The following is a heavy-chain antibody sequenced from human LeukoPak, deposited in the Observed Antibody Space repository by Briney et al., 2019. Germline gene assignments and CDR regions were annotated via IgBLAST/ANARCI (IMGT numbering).Heavy chain of an antibody. CDR2: IYYSGST. J-gene: IGHJ5*02. Sequence: PSETLSLTCTVSGGSISSSSYYWGWIRQPPGKGLEWIGTIYYSGSTYYSPSLQSRVTISADTSKNQFSLKLSSVTAADTAVYYCVLYGDYESFGSFDPWGQGTLVTVSS. CDR3: VLYGDYESFGSFDP. CDR1: GGSISSSSYY. V-gene: IGHV4-39*03. D-gene: IGHD4-17*01.